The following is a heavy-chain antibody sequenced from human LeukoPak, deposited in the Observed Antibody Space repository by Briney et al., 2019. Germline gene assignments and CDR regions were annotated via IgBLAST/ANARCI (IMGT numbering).Heavy chain of an antibody. Sequence: SETLSLTCTVSGGSFSSGSYYWSWIRQPAGKGLEWIGRIHTTGSTNYNPSLKSRVTISIDTSKNQFSLKLSSVTAADTAVYYCARSPTKRVTEDYWGQGTLVTVSS. CDR1: GGSFSSGSYY. CDR2: IHTTGST. D-gene: IGHD2-8*01. CDR3: ARSPTKRVTEDY. J-gene: IGHJ4*02. V-gene: IGHV4-61*02.